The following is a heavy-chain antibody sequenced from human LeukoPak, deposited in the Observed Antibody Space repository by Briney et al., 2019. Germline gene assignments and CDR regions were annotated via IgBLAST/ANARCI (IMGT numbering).Heavy chain of an antibody. Sequence: GGSLRLSCAASGSTFSSYAMSWVRQAPGKGLEWVSAISGSGGSTYYADSVKGRFTISRDNSKNTLYLQMNSLRAEDTAVYYCAKLPEVVITTSPDYWGQGTLVTVSS. J-gene: IGHJ4*02. D-gene: IGHD3-22*01. CDR1: GSTFSSYA. CDR3: AKLPEVVITTSPDY. CDR2: ISGSGGST. V-gene: IGHV3-23*01.